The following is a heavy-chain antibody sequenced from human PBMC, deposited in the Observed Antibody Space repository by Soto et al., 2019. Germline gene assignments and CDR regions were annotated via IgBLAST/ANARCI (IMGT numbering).Heavy chain of an antibody. D-gene: IGHD3-22*01. CDR3: ARRGQTRDSPYGMDV. Sequence: SETLSLTCTVSGGSTTTSRYYWGWTRQPPGKGLEWIGEIYHSGSTNYNPSLKSRVTISVDKSKNQFSLKLSSVTAADTAVYYCARRGQTRDSPYGMDVWGQGTTVTVSS. CDR1: GGSTTTSRYY. J-gene: IGHJ6*02. V-gene: IGHV4-39*07. CDR2: IYHSGST.